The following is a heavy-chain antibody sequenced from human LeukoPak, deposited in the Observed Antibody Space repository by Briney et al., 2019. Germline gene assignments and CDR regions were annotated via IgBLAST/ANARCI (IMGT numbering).Heavy chain of an antibody. D-gene: IGHD3-22*01. CDR2: ISWNSGSI. Sequence: GGSLRLSCAASGFTFDDYAMHWVRQAPGKGLEWVSGISWNSGSIGYADSVKGRFTISRDNAKNSLYLQMNSLRAEDTAVYYCARVGREDRYFDYWGQGTLVTVSS. CDR1: GFTFDDYA. V-gene: IGHV3-9*01. J-gene: IGHJ4*02. CDR3: ARVGREDRYFDY.